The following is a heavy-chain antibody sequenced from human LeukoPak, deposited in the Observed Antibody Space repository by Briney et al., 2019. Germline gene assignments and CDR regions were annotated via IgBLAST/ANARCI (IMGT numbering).Heavy chain of an antibody. J-gene: IGHJ4*02. Sequence: PGGSLRLSCAASGFTFSSYSMNWVRQAPGKGLEWVSSISSSSSYIYYADSVKGRFTISRDSAKNSLYLQMNSLRAEDTAVYYCARDFYQLLQRPYYFDYWGQGTLVTVSS. V-gene: IGHV3-21*01. CDR1: GFTFSSYS. D-gene: IGHD2-2*01. CDR2: ISSSSSYI. CDR3: ARDFYQLLQRPYYFDY.